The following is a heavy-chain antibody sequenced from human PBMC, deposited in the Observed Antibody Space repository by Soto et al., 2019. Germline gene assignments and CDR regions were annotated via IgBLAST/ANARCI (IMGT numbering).Heavy chain of an antibody. CDR2: IIPILGTA. Sequence: XVSCKGSGGTFSSYTISWVRQAPGQGVEWMGRIIPILGTANYAQKCQGRVTITADKSTSTAYMELSSVRSEDTAVYYCGXXXDXXGXYSXYWXXGTLVTVSS. J-gene: IGHJ4*01. CDR1: GGTFSSYT. CDR3: GXXXDXXGXYSXY. V-gene: IGHV1-69*08. D-gene: IGHD3-22*01.